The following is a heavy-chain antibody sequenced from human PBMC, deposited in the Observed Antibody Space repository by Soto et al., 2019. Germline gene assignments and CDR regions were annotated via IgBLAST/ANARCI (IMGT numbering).Heavy chain of an antibody. J-gene: IGHJ4*02. CDR2: IMGDGSNI. CDR1: GFTFSNYA. V-gene: IGHV3-74*01. D-gene: IGHD3-10*01. CDR3: ARGGFSGSGSFIQGDY. Sequence: GGSLRLSCAASGFTFSNYAMSWVRQAPGKGLVWVSRIMGDGSNINYADSVKGRFTISRDNAKNTLYLQMNSLRAEDTAIYYCARGGFSGSGSFIQGDYWGQGTLVTVSS.